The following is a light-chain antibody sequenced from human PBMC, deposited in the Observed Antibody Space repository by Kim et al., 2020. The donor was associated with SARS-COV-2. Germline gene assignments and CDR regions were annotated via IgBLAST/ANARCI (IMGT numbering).Light chain of an antibody. CDR3: QAWDSSPV. V-gene: IGLV3-1*01. CDR2: QDS. CDR1: KLGDKY. J-gene: IGLJ3*02. Sequence: VSGSPGQTASINCSGDKLGDKYACWYQQKPGQSPVLVIYQDSKRPSGIPELFSGSNSGNTATLTISGTQAMDEADYYCQAWDSSPVFGGGTQLTVL.